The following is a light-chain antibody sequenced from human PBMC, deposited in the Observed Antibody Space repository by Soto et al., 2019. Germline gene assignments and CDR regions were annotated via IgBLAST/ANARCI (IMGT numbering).Light chain of an antibody. CDR2: EVR. CDR1: MRDVGAYNL. CDR3: SAYTARRTLV. Sequence: QSVLTQPASVSGSAGQSITISCSGTMRDVGAYNLVSWYQQHPGTAPKLIIYEVRNRPSGISSRFSGSRSGNTASLTISGLQSEGEGDYYCSAYTARRTLVLGGGTKVTVL. J-gene: IGLJ3*02. V-gene: IGLV2-14*01.